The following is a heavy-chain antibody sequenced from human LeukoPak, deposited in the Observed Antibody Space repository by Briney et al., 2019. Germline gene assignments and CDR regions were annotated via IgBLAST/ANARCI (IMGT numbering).Heavy chain of an antibody. Sequence: PSETLSLTCAVSGGSISSGGYSWSWIRQPPGKGLEWIGYIYHSGSTYYNPSLKSRVTISVDRSKNQFSLKLSSVTAEDTAVYYCARAPARLITMIDDYWGQGTLVTVSS. J-gene: IGHJ4*02. CDR1: GGSISSGGYS. CDR2: IYHSGST. V-gene: IGHV4-30-2*01. CDR3: ARAPARLITMIDDY. D-gene: IGHD3-22*01.